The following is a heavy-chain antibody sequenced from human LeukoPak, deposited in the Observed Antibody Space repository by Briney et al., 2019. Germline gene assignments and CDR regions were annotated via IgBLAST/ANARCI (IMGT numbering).Heavy chain of an antibody. CDR1: GGSISSYY. CDR3: AREALLRTGFDY. CDR2: IYTSGST. V-gene: IGHV4-4*07. Sequence: SETLSLTCTVSGGSISSYYWSWIRQPAGKGLEWIGRIYTSGSTNYNPSLKSRLTISVDTSMNQFSLKLSSVTAADTAVYYCAREALLRTGFDYWGQGTLVTVSS. J-gene: IGHJ4*02.